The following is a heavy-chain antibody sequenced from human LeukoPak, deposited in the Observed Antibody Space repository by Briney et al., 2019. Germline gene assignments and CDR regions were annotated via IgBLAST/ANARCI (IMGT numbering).Heavy chain of an antibody. V-gene: IGHV4-4*02. CDR2: IHHSVGI. CDR3: ARKGPVTIADY. Sequence: SETLSLTCAVSGGFISSGNWWGWFRQPPGKGLEWIGEIHHSVGINNNPSLKSRIAISMDKSKNHFSLDVTSMTAADTAMYYCARKGPVTIADYWGRGTLVTVSS. J-gene: IGHJ4*02. D-gene: IGHD4-11*01. CDR1: GGFISSGNW.